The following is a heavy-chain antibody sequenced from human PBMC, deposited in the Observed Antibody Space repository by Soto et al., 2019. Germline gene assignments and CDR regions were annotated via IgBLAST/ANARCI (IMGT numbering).Heavy chain of an antibody. CDR2: ISAYNGNT. Sequence: ASVKVSCKASGYTFTSYGISWVRQAPGQGLEWMGWISAYNGNTNYAQKLQGRITMTTDTSTSTAYMELRSLRSEDTGIYYCARDSPIGSVFSGYDAIDLWGQGTLVTVS. J-gene: IGHJ4*02. D-gene: IGHD5-12*01. V-gene: IGHV1-18*01. CDR3: ARDSPIGSVFSGYDAIDL. CDR1: GYTFTSYG.